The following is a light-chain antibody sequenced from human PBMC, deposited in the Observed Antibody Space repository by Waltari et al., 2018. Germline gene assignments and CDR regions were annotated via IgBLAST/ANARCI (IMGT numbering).Light chain of an antibody. V-gene: IGKV3-20*01. Sequence: EIMLTQSPATLSLSPGERATLSCRGSQSISKYLIWYQQKPGQAPRLLIYETSRRATGIPDRFSGSGSGTDFSLTISRLEPEDFAVYYCQKNERLPATFGQGTKVEFK. CDR3: QKNERLPAT. J-gene: IGKJ1*01. CDR2: ETS. CDR1: QSISKY.